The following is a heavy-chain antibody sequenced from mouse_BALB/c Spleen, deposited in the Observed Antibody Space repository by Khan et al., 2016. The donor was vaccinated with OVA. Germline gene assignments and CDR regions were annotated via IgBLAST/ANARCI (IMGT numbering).Heavy chain of an antibody. CDR1: GFSLTNYA. CDR2: IWSDGRT. Sequence: QVQLQQSGPDLVAPSQSLSITCTVSGFSLTNYAIHWVRQPPGKGMVWLVVIWSDGRTTYNSALKSRLSISKDNSNSQVFLKINSLQTDDTAKYYGARHQLTLTMETWGQGISVTVSS. J-gene: IGHJ4*01. CDR3: ARHQLTLTMET. V-gene: IGHV2-6-2*01.